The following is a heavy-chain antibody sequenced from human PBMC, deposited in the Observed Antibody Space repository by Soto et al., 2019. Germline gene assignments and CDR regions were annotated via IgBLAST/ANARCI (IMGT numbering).Heavy chain of an antibody. CDR1: GGTFSTSS. V-gene: IGHV1-69*14. J-gene: IGHJ3*02. Sequence: QVQLVQSGAEVKKPGSSVKVSCKASGGTFSTSSINWLRQAPGQRPEWMGNILPIFGTADYAQKFQDRGTITADKSTDTANMELRSLFAEDTAVYYCAGRHEYGGNSDAFDIWGQGTVVTVSS. D-gene: IGHD4-17*01. CDR3: AGRHEYGGNSDAFDI. CDR2: ILPIFGTA.